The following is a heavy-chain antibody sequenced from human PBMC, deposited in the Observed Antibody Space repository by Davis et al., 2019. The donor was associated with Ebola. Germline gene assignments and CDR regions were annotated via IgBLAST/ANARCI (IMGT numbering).Heavy chain of an antibody. CDR3: AKDSSGWSSNWFDP. V-gene: IGHV3-43*02. CDR1: GFTFGQYA. Sequence: GESLKISCAASGFTFGQYAMYWVRQRPGKGLEWVSLISGDGDLTYYADSVKGRFTISRDNAKNSLYLQMNSLRAEDTALYYCAKDSSGWSSNWFDPWGQGTLVTISS. D-gene: IGHD6-19*01. J-gene: IGHJ5*02. CDR2: ISGDGDLT.